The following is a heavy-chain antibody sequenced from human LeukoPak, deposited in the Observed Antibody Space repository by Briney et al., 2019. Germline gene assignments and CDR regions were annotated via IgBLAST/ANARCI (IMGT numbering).Heavy chain of an antibody. Sequence: GASVRVSCKTSGYTFTDYYMHWVRQAPGQGLEWMGWINPNSGGTNYAQKFQGRVTMTRDTSISTAYMELSRLRSDDTAVYYCAREDSYYYDSSGYYYSLPPAYWGQGTLVTVSS. CDR2: INPNSGGT. CDR1: GYTFTDYY. J-gene: IGHJ4*02. D-gene: IGHD3-22*01. CDR3: AREDSYYYDSSGYYYSLPPAY. V-gene: IGHV1-2*02.